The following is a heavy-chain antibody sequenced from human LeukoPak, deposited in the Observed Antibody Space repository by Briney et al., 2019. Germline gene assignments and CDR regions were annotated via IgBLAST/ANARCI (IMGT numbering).Heavy chain of an antibody. D-gene: IGHD2/OR15-2a*01. CDR2: ISSSNYI. CDR1: GFLFRTYN. V-gene: IGHV3-21*01. CDR3: ARDRLENYYFGK. J-gene: IGHJ4*02. Sequence: GGSLRLSCGASGFLFRTYNMNWVRRAPGKGLEWVSSISSSNYIYYADSVKGRFTISRDDAENSLYLQMNSLRAEDTAVYYCARDRLENYYFGKWGQGTLVTVSS.